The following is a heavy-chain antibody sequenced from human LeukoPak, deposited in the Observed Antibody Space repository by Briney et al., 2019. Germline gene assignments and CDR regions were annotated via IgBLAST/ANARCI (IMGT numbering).Heavy chain of an antibody. D-gene: IGHD5-18*01. Sequence: GGSLRLSCAASGFTFSSYGMHWVRQAPGKGLEWVAFIRYDGSNKYYADSVKGRFTISRDNAKNSLYLQMNSLRAEDTAVYYCASLNLAPAMATKKVAYYYYGMDVWGQGTTVTVSS. J-gene: IGHJ6*02. CDR3: ASLNLAPAMATKKVAYYYYGMDV. CDR2: IRYDGSNK. CDR1: GFTFSSYG. V-gene: IGHV3-30*02.